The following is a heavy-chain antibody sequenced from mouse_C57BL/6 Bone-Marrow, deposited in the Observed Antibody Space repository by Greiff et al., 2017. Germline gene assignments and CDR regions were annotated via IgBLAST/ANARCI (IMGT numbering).Heavy chain of an antibody. CDR1: GFTFSSYG. D-gene: IGHD4-1*01. CDR2: ISSGGSYT. CDR3: ARLTLDY. J-gene: IGHJ2*01. V-gene: IGHV5-6*01. Sequence: EVQGVESGGDLVKPGGSLKLSCAASGFTFSSYGMSWVRQTPDKRLEWVATISSGGSYTYYPDSVKGRFTISRDNAKNTLYLQMSSLKSEDTAMYYWARLTLDYWGQGTTLTVSS.